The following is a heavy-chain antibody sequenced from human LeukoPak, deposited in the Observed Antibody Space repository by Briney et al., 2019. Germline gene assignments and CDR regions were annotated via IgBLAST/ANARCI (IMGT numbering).Heavy chain of an antibody. Sequence: GGSLRLSCAASGFTFSSYAMSWVRQAPGKGLEWVSAISGSGGSTYYADSVKGRFTVSRDSSKNTLFLQMNRLRPEDAAVYYCAKAPVTTCRGAYCYPFDYWGQGTLVTVSS. CDR1: GFTFSSYA. V-gene: IGHV3-23*01. D-gene: IGHD2-21*01. J-gene: IGHJ4*02. CDR3: AKAPVTTCRGAYCYPFDY. CDR2: ISGSGGST.